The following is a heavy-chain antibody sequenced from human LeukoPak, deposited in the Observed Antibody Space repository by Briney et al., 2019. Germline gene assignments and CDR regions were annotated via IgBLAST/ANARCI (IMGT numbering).Heavy chain of an antibody. D-gene: IGHD4/OR15-4a*01. CDR2: IFWDDDK. CDR1: GFSLSSSGVG. CDR3: AHSLTTIGNAMDV. Sequence: SGPTLVNPTQTLTLTCTFSGFSLSSSGVGVGWIRQPPGRALEWLALIFWDDDKRYGPSLKSRFTITKDTSKNQVVLTMANMDPVDTDTYYCAHSLTTIGNAMDVRGQGATVTVS. J-gene: IGHJ6*02. V-gene: IGHV2-5*05.